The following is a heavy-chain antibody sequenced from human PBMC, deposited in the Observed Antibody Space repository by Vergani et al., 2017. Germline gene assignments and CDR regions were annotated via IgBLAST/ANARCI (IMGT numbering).Heavy chain of an antibody. J-gene: IGHJ4*02. V-gene: IGHV3-48*01. CDR2: ISSSSSTI. Sequence: EVQLLESGGDLVQPGGSLRLSCAASGFSFTTYAMSWVRQAPGKGLEWVSYISSSSSTIYYADSVKGRFTISRDNAKNSLCLQMNSLRAEDTAVYYCASLTSMVRGVIRDGWGQGTLVTVSS. CDR3: ASLTSMVRGVIRDG. CDR1: GFSFTTYA. D-gene: IGHD3-10*01.